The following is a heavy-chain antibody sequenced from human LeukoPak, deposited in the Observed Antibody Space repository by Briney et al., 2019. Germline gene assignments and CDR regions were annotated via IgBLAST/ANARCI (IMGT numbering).Heavy chain of an antibody. J-gene: IGHJ4*02. D-gene: IGHD3-3*01. CDR1: GGSTSNYF. CDR2: IHTSGST. Sequence: SETLSLTCTVSGGSTSNYFCTWLRQATGKGLEWIGRIHTSGSTNYNPSLKSRVSMSVDTSKNQFSLKLSSVTAADTAVYYCARDPEGHGYYFDYWGQGALVTVSS. CDR3: ARDPEGHGYYFDY. V-gene: IGHV4-4*07.